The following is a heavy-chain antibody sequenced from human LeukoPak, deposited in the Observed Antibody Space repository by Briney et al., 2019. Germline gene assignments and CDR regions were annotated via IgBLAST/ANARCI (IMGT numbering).Heavy chain of an antibody. CDR3: AKLTSGWFEDV. CDR2: ISASDGST. CDR1: GFTFSGRY. V-gene: IGHV3-23*01. J-gene: IGHJ6*02. Sequence: GGSLRLSCAASGFTFSGRYMDWVRLAPGKGLEWVSAISASDGSTYYVDSVKGRFTISRDISQNTLYLQMDSLRAEETAVYYGAKLTSGWFEDVWGQGTSVTVSS. D-gene: IGHD6-19*01.